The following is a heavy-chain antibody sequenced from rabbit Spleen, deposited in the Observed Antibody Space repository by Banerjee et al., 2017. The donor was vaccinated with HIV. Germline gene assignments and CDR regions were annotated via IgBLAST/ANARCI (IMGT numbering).Heavy chain of an antibody. CDR3: ARDLGRITDFNL. CDR1: GFSFTSNYY. Sequence: QSLEESGGGLVQPEGSLTLTCTASGFSFTSNYYMCWVRQAPGKGLESIACIVTTSDTTWYASWAKGRFTISKTSSTTVTLQMTSLTAADTATYFCARDLGRITDFNLWGPGTLVTVS. V-gene: IGHV1S40*01. CDR2: IVTTSDTT. J-gene: IGHJ4*01. D-gene: IGHD2-1*01.